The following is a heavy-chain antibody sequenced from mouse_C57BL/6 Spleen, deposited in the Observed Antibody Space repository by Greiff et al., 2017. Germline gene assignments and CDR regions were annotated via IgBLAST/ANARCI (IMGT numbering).Heavy chain of an antibody. CDR3: ARDGKDYYAMDY. J-gene: IGHJ4*01. CDR1: GYAFSSSW. V-gene: IGHV1-82*01. CDR2: IYPGDGDT. Sequence: QVQLLQSGPELVKPGASVKISCKASGYAFSSSWMNWVQQRPGKGLEWIGRIYPGDGDTNYNGKFKGKATLTADKSSSTAYMQLNSLTSEDSAVYFCARDGKDYYAMDYWGQGTSVTVSS. D-gene: IGHD2-1*01.